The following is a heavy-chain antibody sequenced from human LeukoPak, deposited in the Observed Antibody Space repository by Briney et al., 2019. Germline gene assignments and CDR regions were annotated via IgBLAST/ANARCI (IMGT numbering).Heavy chain of an antibody. CDR1: GGSFSGYY. CDR3: ARGGPDCSGGSCYNSVGGDFDY. CDR2: INHSGST. J-gene: IGHJ4*02. V-gene: IGHV4-34*01. D-gene: IGHD2-15*01. Sequence: SETLSLTCALYGGSFSGYYWSWIRQPPGKGLEWIGEINHSGSTNYNPSLKSRVTISVDTSKNQFSLKLSSVTAADTAVYYCARGGPDCSGGSCYNSVGGDFDYWGQGTLVTVSS.